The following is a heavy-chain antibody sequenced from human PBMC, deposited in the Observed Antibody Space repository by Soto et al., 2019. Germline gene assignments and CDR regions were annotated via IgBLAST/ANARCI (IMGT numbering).Heavy chain of an antibody. J-gene: IGHJ4*02. CDR1: GYSFTSYW. CDR3: ARQPAAGIDY. Sequence: GESLKISCKGSGYSFTSYWIGWVRQMPGKGLEWMGFIYPGVSDTRYSPSFQGHVTISADKSISTSYLQWSSLKASDTAMYCCARQPAAGIDYWGQGTLVTVSS. D-gene: IGHD6-13*01. V-gene: IGHV5-51*01. CDR2: IYPGVSDT.